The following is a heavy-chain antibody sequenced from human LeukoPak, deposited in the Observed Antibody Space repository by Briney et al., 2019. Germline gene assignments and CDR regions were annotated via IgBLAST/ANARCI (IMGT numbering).Heavy chain of an antibody. V-gene: IGHV3-23*01. Sequence: GGSLRLSCAASGFTFSSYAMSWVRQAPGKGLEWVSAISGSGGSTYYADSVKGRFTISRDNSKNTLYLQMISLRAEDTAVYYCAKPARGYYYYGMDVWGQGTTVTVSS. D-gene: IGHD3-10*01. CDR1: GFTFSSYA. CDR3: AKPARGYYYYGMDV. J-gene: IGHJ6*02. CDR2: ISGSGGST.